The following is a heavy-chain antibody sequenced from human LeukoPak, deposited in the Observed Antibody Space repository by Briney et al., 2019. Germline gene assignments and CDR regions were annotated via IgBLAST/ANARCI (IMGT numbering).Heavy chain of an antibody. CDR2: ISGSGGST. CDR1: GFTFSSYA. D-gene: IGHD4-23*01. CDR3: ARDRTPPVGYGGNSDY. V-gene: IGHV3-23*01. Sequence: GGSLRLSCAASGFTFSSYAMSWVRQAPGKGLEWVSAISGSGGSTYYADSVKGRFTISRDNSKNTLYLQMNSLRVEDAAVYYCARDRTPPVGYGGNSDYWGQGTLVTVSS. J-gene: IGHJ4*02.